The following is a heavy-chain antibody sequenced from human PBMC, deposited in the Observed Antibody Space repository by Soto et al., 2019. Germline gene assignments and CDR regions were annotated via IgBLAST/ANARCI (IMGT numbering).Heavy chain of an antibody. CDR2: ISYDGSNK. J-gene: IGHJ6*02. CDR1: GFTFSSYA. V-gene: IGHV3-30-3*01. D-gene: IGHD6-13*01. CDR3: ARDLRIAAAGNPEDAYYYGMDV. Sequence: QVQLVESGGGVVQPGRSLRLSCAASGFTFSSYAMPWVRQAPGKGLEWVAVISYDGSNKYYADSVKGRFTISRDNSKNTLYLQMNSLRAEDTAVYYCARDLRIAAAGNPEDAYYYGMDVWGQGTTVTVSS.